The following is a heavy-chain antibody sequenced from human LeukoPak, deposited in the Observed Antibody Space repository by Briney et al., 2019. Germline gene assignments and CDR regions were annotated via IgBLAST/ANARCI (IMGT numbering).Heavy chain of an antibody. CDR2: INPKSGGT. V-gene: IGHV1-2*02. CDR3: ARAYTGFEAFDY. Sequence: TLVKVSCKASGYTFTGYYMHWVRQAPGQGLEWMGWINPKSGGTNYAQKFQGRVTMTRDTSISTAYMELSRLRSDDTAMYFCARAYTGFEAFDYWGQGTLVTVSS. J-gene: IGHJ4*02. D-gene: IGHD5-12*01. CDR1: GYTFTGYY.